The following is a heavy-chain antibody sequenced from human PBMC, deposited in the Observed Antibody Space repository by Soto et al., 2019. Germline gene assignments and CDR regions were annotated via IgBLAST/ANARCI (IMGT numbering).Heavy chain of an antibody. Sequence: ASVKVSCKASGYTFTSYYMHWVRQAPGQGLEWMGIINPSGGSTSYAQKFQGRVTMTRDTSTRTAYMELRSLRSDDTAVYFCAREGYYSGSGTYSPPRYYGMDVWGQGTTVTVSS. V-gene: IGHV1-46*01. J-gene: IGHJ6*02. CDR3: AREGYYSGSGTYSPPRYYGMDV. CDR1: GYTFTSYY. D-gene: IGHD3-10*01. CDR2: INPSGGST.